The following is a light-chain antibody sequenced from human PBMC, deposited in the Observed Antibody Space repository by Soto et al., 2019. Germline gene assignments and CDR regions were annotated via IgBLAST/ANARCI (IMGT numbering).Light chain of an antibody. CDR3: QQYGGSPRT. Sequence: EIVLTQSPGTLSLSPGEGATLSCRASQSISSNFLAWYQQKRGQAPRLLIHGASNRATGIPDRFSGSGSGTDFTLTITRLEPEDFAVYCCQQYGGSPRTFGQGTKVEVK. CDR1: QSISSNF. V-gene: IGKV3-20*01. J-gene: IGKJ1*01. CDR2: GAS.